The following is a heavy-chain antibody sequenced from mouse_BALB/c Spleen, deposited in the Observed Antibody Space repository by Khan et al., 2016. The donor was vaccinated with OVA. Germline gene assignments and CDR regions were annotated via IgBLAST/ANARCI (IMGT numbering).Heavy chain of an antibody. Sequence: VQLQESGPGLVAPAQTLSITCTVSGFSLISYGVNWVRQPPGKGLEWLGVIWAGGSTNYNSALMSRLSISKDNSKSQVFLKMNSLQTDDTAMYYCVRFYDSYYAMDYWGQGTSVTVSS. CDR3: VRFYDSYYAMDY. J-gene: IGHJ4*01. V-gene: IGHV2-9*02. CDR1: GFSLISYG. D-gene: IGHD2-3*01. CDR2: IWAGGST.